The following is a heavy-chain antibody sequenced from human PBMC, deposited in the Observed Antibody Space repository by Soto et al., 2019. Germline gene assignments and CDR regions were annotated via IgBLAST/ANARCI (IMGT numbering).Heavy chain of an antibody. V-gene: IGHV3-30-3*01. Sequence: VQLVESGGGVVQPERSLRLSCAGSGFAFNSYAMHWVRQAPGKGLEWVSVSSYDGTKNHYADSVKGRFTISRDNSKKTMFLRMNNLTTEDTAVYYCARSLHDFWSGYIDAWGQGTLVSVSS. CDR3: ARSLHDFWSGYIDA. CDR2: SSYDGTKN. D-gene: IGHD3-3*01. J-gene: IGHJ5*02. CDR1: GFAFNSYA.